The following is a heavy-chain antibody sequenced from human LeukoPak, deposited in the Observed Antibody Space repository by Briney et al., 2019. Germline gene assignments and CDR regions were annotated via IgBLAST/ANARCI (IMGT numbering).Heavy chain of an antibody. V-gene: IGHV1-69*13. CDR3: ARAHPTDYYDSSVDP. CDR1: GGTFSSYA. D-gene: IGHD3-22*01. Sequence: GXSVKVSCKASGGTFSSYAISWVRQAPGQGLEWMGGIIPIFGTANYAQKFQGRVTIIADESTSTAYMELSSLRSEDTAVYYCARAHPTDYYDSSVDPWGQGTLVTVSS. CDR2: IIPIFGTA. J-gene: IGHJ5*02.